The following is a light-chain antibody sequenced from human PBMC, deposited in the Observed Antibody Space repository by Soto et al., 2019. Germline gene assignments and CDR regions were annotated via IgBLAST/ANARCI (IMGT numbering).Light chain of an antibody. CDR1: SSDVGGYNY. Sequence: QSVLTLTPSTSGSPGQSVTISCTGTSSDVGGYNYVSWYQQHPGKAPKLMIYEVSKRPSGVPDRFSGSKSGNTASLTVSGLQAEDEADYYCSSYAGSNKGYVFGTG. J-gene: IGLJ1*01. V-gene: IGLV2-8*01. CDR2: EVS. CDR3: SSYAGSNKGYV.